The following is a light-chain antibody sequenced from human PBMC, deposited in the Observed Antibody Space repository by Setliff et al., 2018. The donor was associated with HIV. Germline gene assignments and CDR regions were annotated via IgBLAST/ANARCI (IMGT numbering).Light chain of an antibody. CDR2: EVS. Sequence: QSALTQPPSASGSPGQSVTISCTGTSSDVGAYNYVSWFQQHPGKVPKLIIYEVSNRPSGVSNRFSGSKSGNTASLTISGLQAEDEADYYCSSYAITNTLPFGTGTKVTVL. CDR3: SSYAITNTLP. CDR1: SSDVGAYNY. J-gene: IGLJ1*01. V-gene: IGLV2-14*01.